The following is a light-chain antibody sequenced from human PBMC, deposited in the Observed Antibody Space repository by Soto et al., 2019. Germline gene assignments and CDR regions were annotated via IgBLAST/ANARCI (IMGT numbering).Light chain of an antibody. CDR1: QSVDND. V-gene: IGKV3D-15*01. CDR3: QQYNNWPLT. Sequence: EIVTTQSPATLSVSPGDRATLSCRASQSVDNDLAWYQQKPGQPPRLLIYDASTRATGIPARFSGSQSGTEFTLTISSLLSEDFAVYFCQQYNNWPLTFGGGTKVETK. CDR2: DAS. J-gene: IGKJ4*01.